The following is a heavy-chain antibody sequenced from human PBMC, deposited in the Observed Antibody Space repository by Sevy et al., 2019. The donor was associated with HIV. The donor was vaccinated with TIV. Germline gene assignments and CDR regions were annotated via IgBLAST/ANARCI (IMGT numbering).Heavy chain of an antibody. J-gene: IGHJ5*02. Sequence: GGSLRLSCAASGFTFSSYSMNWVRQAPGKGLEWVSSISSSSSYIYYADSVKGRFTISRDNAKNSLYLQMNSLRAEDTAAYYCARAVKIFGVVISNWFDPWGQGTLVTVSS. CDR3: ARAVKIFGVVISNWFDP. CDR1: GFTFSSYS. CDR2: ISSSSSYI. V-gene: IGHV3-21*01. D-gene: IGHD3-3*01.